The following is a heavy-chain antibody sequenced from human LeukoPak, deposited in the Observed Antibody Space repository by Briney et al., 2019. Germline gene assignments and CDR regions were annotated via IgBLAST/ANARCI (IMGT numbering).Heavy chain of an antibody. CDR1: GFTVSSNY. CDR2: IYIDGSST. D-gene: IGHD2-2*01. V-gene: IGHV3-74*01. Sequence: PGGSLRLSCAASGFTVSSNYMSWVRQAPGKGLVWVSRIYIDGSSTNYADSVKGRFTISRDNAKNTLYLQMDGLRADDTAVYYCARGASARQDFWGQGTLVTVSS. J-gene: IGHJ4*02. CDR3: ARGASARQDF.